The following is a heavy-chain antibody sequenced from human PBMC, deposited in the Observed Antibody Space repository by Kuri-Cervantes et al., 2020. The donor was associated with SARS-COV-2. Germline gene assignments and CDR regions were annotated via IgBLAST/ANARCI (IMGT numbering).Heavy chain of an antibody. CDR2: INHSGST. D-gene: IGHD4/OR15-4a*01. CDR3: ARDPNANHNNWFDP. Sequence: SETLSLTCAVYGGSFSGYYWSWIRQPPGKGLEWIGEINHSGSTNYNPSLKSRVTISVGTSKNQFSLKLSSVTAADTAVYYCARDPNANHNNWFDPWGQGTLVTVSS. J-gene: IGHJ5*02. CDR1: GGSFSGYY. V-gene: IGHV4-34*01.